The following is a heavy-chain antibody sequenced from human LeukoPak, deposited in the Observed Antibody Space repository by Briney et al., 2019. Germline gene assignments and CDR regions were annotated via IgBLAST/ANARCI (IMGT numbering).Heavy chain of an antibody. Sequence: GASVKVSCKASGGTFSSYAISWVRQAPGQGLEWMGRIIPILGIANYAQKFQGRVTITADKSTSTGYMELSSLRSEDTAVYYCARSRIQLWFDYWGQGTLVTVSS. CDR2: IIPILGIA. CDR3: ARSRIQLWFDY. CDR1: GGTFSSYA. V-gene: IGHV1-69*04. J-gene: IGHJ4*02. D-gene: IGHD5-18*01.